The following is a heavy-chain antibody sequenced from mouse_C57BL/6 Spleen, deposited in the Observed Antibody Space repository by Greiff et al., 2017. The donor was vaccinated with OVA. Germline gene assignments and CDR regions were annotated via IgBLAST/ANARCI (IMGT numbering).Heavy chain of an antibody. CDR2: IDPSDSYT. D-gene: IGHD1-1*01. CDR1: GYTFTSYW. Sequence: QVQLQQPGAELVMPGASVKLSCKASGYTFTSYWMHWVKRRPGQGLEWIGEIDPSDSYTNYNQKFKGKSTLTVDKSSSTAYMQLSSPTSEDSAVYYCARSGGSSYWYFDVWGTGTTVTVSS. J-gene: IGHJ1*03. V-gene: IGHV1-69*01. CDR3: ARSGGSSYWYFDV.